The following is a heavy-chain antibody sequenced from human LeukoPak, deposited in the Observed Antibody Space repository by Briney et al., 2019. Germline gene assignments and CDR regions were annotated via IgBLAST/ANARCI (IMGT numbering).Heavy chain of an antibody. CDR2: IYYSGST. J-gene: IGHJ5*02. Sequence: SETLSLTCTVSGGSISSYYWSWIRQPPGKGLEYIGFIYYSGSTNYNPSLKNQVTISLDTSKNQFSLRLTSVTSADTAVYFCARGAVGGYLRFDPWGQGTLVTVSS. CDR3: ARGAVGGYLRFDP. V-gene: IGHV4-59*01. D-gene: IGHD3-22*01. CDR1: GGSISSYY.